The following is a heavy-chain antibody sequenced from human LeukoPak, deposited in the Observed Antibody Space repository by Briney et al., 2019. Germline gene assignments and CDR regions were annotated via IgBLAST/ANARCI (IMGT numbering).Heavy chain of an antibody. J-gene: IGHJ4*02. V-gene: IGHV1-69*04. CDR1: GGTFSSYT. CDR3: ARDGGCSSTSCYLFDY. D-gene: IGHD2-2*01. CDR2: IIPILGIA. Sequence: GSSVKVSCKASGGTFSSYTITWVRQAPGQGREWMGRIIPILGIANYAQNFQGRVTITADKSTSTAYMELSSLRSEDTAVYYCARDGGCSSTSCYLFDYWGQGTLVTVSS.